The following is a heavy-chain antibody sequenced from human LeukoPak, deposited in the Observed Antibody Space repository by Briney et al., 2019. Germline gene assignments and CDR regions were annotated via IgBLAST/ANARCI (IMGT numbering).Heavy chain of an antibody. Sequence: PGGSLRLSCTASGFSISNNYIRWLRQAPGKGLEWVSHIYSGGSTQFAGSVRGRFTMSRDSSKNTLYLQMNNLRAEDTAVYYCAKDSGHGDYFAFDIWGQGTMVTVSS. V-gene: IGHV3-66*01. J-gene: IGHJ3*02. D-gene: IGHD4-17*01. CDR3: AKDSGHGDYFAFDI. CDR1: GFSISNNY. CDR2: IYSGGST.